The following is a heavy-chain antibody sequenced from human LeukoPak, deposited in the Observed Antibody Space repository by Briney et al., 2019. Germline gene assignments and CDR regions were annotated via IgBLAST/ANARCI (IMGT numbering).Heavy chain of an antibody. Sequence: GGSLRLSCAASGFTFSSFSMNWVRQAPGKGLEWVSSISSCSSCIYKEHSVKGRFTISRDNAKNSLYLQMNSLRAEDTAVYYCARGLGSGSTKWGQGTLVTVSS. CDR3: ARGLGSGSTK. CDR1: GFTFSSFS. V-gene: IGHV3-21*01. J-gene: IGHJ4*02. CDR2: ISSCSSCI. D-gene: IGHD2-2*01.